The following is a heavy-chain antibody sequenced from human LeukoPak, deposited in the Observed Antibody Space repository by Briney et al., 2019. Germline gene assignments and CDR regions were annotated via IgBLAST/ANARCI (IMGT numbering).Heavy chain of an antibody. CDR3: ARRYSSGWYYFDY. CDR2: IYPGESDT. D-gene: IGHD6-19*01. Sequence: GEALQISCKGSGYGFTSYWIGWVRPMPGKGGGGRGRIYPGESDTRYSTCFQGQVNISAEKSMKTTDRTWSSLKASDTAMYYCARRYSSGWYYFDYWGQGPLVTVSS. J-gene: IGHJ4*02. V-gene: IGHV5-51*01. CDR1: GYGFTSYW.